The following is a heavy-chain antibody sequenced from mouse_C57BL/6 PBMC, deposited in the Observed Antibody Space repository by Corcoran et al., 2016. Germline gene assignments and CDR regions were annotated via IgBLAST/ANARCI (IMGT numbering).Heavy chain of an antibody. CDR1: GYTFTDYY. V-gene: IGHV1-26*01. D-gene: IGHD1-1*01. CDR2: INPNNGGT. Sequence: EVQLQQSGPELVKPGASVKISCKASGYTFTDYYMNWVKQSHGKSLEWIGDINPNNGGTSYNQKFKGKATLTVDKSSSTAYMELRSLTSEDSAVYYCARETFDYGSSFAYWGQGTLVTVSA. CDR3: ARETFDYGSSFAY. J-gene: IGHJ3*01.